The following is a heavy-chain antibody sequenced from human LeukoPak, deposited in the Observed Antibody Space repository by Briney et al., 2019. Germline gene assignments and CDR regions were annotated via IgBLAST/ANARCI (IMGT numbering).Heavy chain of an antibody. Sequence: VKVSCKASGGSFSSYAISWVRQAPGQGLEWMGRIIPILGVANYAQKFQGRVTITRNTSISTAYMELSSLRSEDTAVYYCARGVQGYCSSTSCYVDWFDPWGQGTLVTVSS. V-gene: IGHV1-69*10. J-gene: IGHJ5*02. CDR3: ARGVQGYCSSTSCYVDWFDP. CDR1: GGSFSSYA. D-gene: IGHD2-2*01. CDR2: IIPILGVA.